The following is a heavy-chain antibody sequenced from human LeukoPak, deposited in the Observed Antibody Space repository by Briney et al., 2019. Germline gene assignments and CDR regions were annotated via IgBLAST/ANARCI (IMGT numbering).Heavy chain of an antibody. V-gene: IGHV3-48*01. CDR3: ARDFGYDILTGIDY. D-gene: IGHD3-9*01. CDR1: GFTFSSYS. CDR2: ISSSSSTI. J-gene: IGHJ4*02. Sequence: GGSLRLSCPACGFTFSSYSMNWVRQAPGKGLEWVSYISSSSSTIYYADSVKGRFTISRDNAKNSLYLQMNSLRAEDTAVYYCARDFGYDILTGIDYLGQGTLVTVSS.